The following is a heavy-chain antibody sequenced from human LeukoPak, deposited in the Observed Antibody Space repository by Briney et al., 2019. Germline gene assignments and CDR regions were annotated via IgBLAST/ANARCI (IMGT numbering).Heavy chain of an antibody. V-gene: IGHV3-48*03. CDR3: ARAAHYYDSSGYYDY. J-gene: IGHJ4*02. CDR1: GFTFSSYE. CDR2: ISSSGITI. D-gene: IGHD3-22*01. Sequence: PGGSLRLSCAASGFTFSSYEMNWVRQAPGKGLEWVSYISSSGITIYYADSVKGRFTISRDNAKNSLYLQMNSLRAEDTAVYYCARAAHYYDSSGYYDYRGQGTLVTVSS.